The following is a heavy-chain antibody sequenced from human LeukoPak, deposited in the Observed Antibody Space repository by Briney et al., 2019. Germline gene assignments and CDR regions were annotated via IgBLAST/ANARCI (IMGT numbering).Heavy chain of an antibody. D-gene: IGHD2-21*02. CDR1: GFNFANHA. V-gene: IGHV3-23*01. J-gene: IGHJ4*02. CDR3: VREDTPATANY. CDR2: ISGGGDIT. Sequence: PGGSLRLSCAASGFNFANHAMSWVRQTPGKRLEWVSAISGGGDITYYADSVTGRLTISRDNSKDTLFLQMHSLRPGDTAVYYCVREDTPATANYWGQGTLVTISS.